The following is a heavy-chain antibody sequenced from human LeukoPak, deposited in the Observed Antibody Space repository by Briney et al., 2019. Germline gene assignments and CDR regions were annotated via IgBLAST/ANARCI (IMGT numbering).Heavy chain of an antibody. CDR1: GGSISSGGYY. V-gene: IGHV4-31*03. Sequence: PSQTLSLTCTVSGGSISSGGYYWGWIRQHPGKGLEWIGYIYYSRSTYYKPSLKSRVTISVDTSKNQFSLKLSSVTAADTAVYYCARLSSSSTLIFFDYWGQGTLVTVSS. CDR3: ARLSSSSTLIFFDY. CDR2: IYYSRST. J-gene: IGHJ4*02. D-gene: IGHD6-6*01.